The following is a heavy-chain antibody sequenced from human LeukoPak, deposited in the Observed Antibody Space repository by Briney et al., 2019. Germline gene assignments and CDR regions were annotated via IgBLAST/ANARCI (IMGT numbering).Heavy chain of an antibody. Sequence: SGTLSLTCAVSGGSISSSNWWSWVRQPPGKGLEWIGEIYHSGSTNYNPSPKSRVTISVDKSKNQFSLKLSSVTAADTAVYYCARDGYGILTGYLSWGQGTLVTVSS. D-gene: IGHD3-9*01. J-gene: IGHJ4*02. CDR1: GGSISSSNW. CDR3: ARDGYGILTGYLS. CDR2: IYHSGST. V-gene: IGHV4-4*02.